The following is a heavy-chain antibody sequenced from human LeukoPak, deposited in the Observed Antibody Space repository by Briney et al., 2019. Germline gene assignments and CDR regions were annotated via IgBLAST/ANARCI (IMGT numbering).Heavy chain of an antibody. CDR1: GGSISSYY. Sequence: PSETLSLTCTVSGGSISSYYWSRIRQPPGKGLEWIGYIYYSGSTNYNPSLKSRVTISVDTSKNQFSLKLSSVTAADTAVYYCARGGSSGYLQDYWGQGTLVTVSS. D-gene: IGHD3-22*01. CDR2: IYYSGST. V-gene: IGHV4-59*01. CDR3: ARGGSSGYLQDY. J-gene: IGHJ4*02.